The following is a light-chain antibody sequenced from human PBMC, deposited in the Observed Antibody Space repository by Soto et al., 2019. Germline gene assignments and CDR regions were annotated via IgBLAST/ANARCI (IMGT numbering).Light chain of an antibody. V-gene: IGKV1-39*01. CDR2: AAS. J-gene: IGKJ1*01. Sequence: DLQMTQSSSSLSASVGDRVTITCRASQSISTYLNWYQQKPGKAPKLLIYAASNLQSGVPSRFSGSGSGTDFTLTISSLQPEDFATYHCQQSYSLRLETFGQGTKVEIK. CDR1: QSISTY. CDR3: QQSYSLRLET.